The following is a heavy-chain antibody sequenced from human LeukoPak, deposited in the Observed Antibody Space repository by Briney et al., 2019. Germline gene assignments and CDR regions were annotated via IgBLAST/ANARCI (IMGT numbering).Heavy chain of an antibody. D-gene: IGHD6-13*01. Sequence: GGSLRLSCAASGFTFSSYAMHWVRQAPGKGLEWVAVISYDGSNKYYADSVKGRFTISRDNSRNTLYLQMNTLRAEDTAVYYCAKVPRQSGWYPLSDSWGQGALVTVSS. J-gene: IGHJ5*01. V-gene: IGHV3-30-3*01. CDR1: GFTFSSYA. CDR2: ISYDGSNK. CDR3: AKVPRQSGWYPLSDS.